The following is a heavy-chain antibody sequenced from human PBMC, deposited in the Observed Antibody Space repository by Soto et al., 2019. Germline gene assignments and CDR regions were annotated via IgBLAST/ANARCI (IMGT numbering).Heavy chain of an antibody. Sequence: QVQLVESGGGLVKPGGSLRLSCAASGFNFSDYFMSWIRQAPGKGLEWVSYISSSGSTIYYADSAKGRFTISRDNAKNSLYLQMNSLRAEDTAVYYCARESSPEDNNNTYPWGQGTLVTVSS. CDR1: GFNFSDYF. V-gene: IGHV3-11*01. CDR3: ARESSPEDNNNTYP. D-gene: IGHD3-16*01. CDR2: ISSSGSTI. J-gene: IGHJ5*02.